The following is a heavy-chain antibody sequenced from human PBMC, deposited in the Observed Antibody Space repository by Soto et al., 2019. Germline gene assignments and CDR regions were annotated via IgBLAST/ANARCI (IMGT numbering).Heavy chain of an antibody. CDR2: VIPVFGLA. CDR1: GGTFSSYA. Sequence: SVKVSCKSSGGTFSSYAISWVRQAPGQGLEWMGGVIPVFGLATYAQKVQGRVTITADKSTNTAYMEVSSLRSEDTAVYYCARGKSYYGSGKGIYDYYSLDVWGQGTLVTVSS. V-gene: IGHV1-69*10. D-gene: IGHD3-10*01. CDR3: ARGKSYYGSGKGIYDYYSLDV. J-gene: IGHJ6*02.